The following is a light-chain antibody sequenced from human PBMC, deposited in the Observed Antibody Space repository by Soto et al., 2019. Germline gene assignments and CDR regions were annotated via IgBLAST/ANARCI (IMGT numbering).Light chain of an antibody. CDR2: DVS. CDR1: SSDVGGYNY. V-gene: IGLV2-14*01. Sequence: QSVLTQPASVSGSPGQSITISCTGNSSDVGGYNYVSWYQQHPGKAPKLMIYDVSNRPSGVSNRFSGSKSGNTASLTISGLQAEDEADYYCSSYTSRSTLSNVVFGTGTKVTVL. J-gene: IGLJ1*01. CDR3: SSYTSRSTLSNVV.